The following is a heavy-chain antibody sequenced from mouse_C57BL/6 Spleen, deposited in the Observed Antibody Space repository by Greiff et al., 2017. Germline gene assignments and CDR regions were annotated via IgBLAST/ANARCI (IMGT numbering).Heavy chain of an antibody. Sequence: VKLQESGAELVKPGASVKLSCKASGYTFTEYTIHWVKQRSGQGLEWIGWFYPGSGSIKYNEKFKDKATLTADKSSSTVYMELSRLTSEDSAVYFCARHEAYYSNPHYAIDYWGQGTSVTVSS. CDR1: GYTFTEYT. CDR2: FYPGSGSI. CDR3: ARHEAYYSNPHYAIDY. V-gene: IGHV1-62-2*01. J-gene: IGHJ4*01. D-gene: IGHD2-5*01.